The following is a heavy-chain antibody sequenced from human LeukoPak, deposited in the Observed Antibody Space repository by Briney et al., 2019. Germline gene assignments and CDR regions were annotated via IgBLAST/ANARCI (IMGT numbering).Heavy chain of an antibody. CDR2: MNPKSANT. Sequence: ASVKVSCKASGYTFTSYDINWVRQAPGQGLEWMGWMNPKSANTGYAQKFQGRCTMTRNTSISTAYMEVTSLRSEDTAVYYRARGPPESSSSDYWGQGTLVTVSS. V-gene: IGHV1-8*01. D-gene: IGHD6-13*01. CDR3: ARGPPESSSSDY. CDR1: GYTFTSYD. J-gene: IGHJ4*02.